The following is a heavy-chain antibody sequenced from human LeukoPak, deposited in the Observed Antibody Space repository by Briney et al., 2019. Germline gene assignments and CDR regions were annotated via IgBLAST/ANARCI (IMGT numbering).Heavy chain of an antibody. J-gene: IGHJ3*02. CDR1: GYTFTGYY. CDR3: ARDHHYDSSGYDAFDI. CDR2: INPNSGGT. Sequence: ASVKVSCKASGYTFTGYYMHWVRQAPGQGLEWMGWINPNSGGTNYAQKFQGRVTMTRDTSISTAYRELSRLRSDDTAVYYCARDHHYDSSGYDAFDIWGQGTMVTVSS. D-gene: IGHD3-22*01. V-gene: IGHV1-2*02.